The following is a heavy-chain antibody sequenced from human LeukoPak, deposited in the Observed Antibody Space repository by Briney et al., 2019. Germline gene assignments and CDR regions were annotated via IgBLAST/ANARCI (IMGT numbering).Heavy chain of an antibody. CDR3: ASGVVVVAATPY. V-gene: IGHV3-23*01. Sequence: GGSLRLSCAASGFTFSSYAMSWVRQAPGKGLEWASVISGSGGSTYYADSVKGRFTISRDNSKNTLYLQMNSLRAEDTAVYYCASGVVVVAATPYWGQGTLVTVSS. CDR2: ISGSGGST. CDR1: GFTFSSYA. D-gene: IGHD2-15*01. J-gene: IGHJ4*02.